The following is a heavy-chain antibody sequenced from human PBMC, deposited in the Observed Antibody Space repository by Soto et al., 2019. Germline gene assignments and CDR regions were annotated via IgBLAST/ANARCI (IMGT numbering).Heavy chain of an antibody. J-gene: IGHJ4*02. Sequence: PSETLSLTCTVSGGSISSGGYYWSWIRQHPGKGLEWIGYIYYSGSTYYNPSLESRVTLSVDTSRKQFSLKVSSVTAADTAVYYCARANYFDSSGPFDYWGPGTLVTVSS. D-gene: IGHD3-22*01. CDR2: IYYSGST. CDR3: ARANYFDSSGPFDY. V-gene: IGHV4-31*03. CDR1: GGSISSGGYY.